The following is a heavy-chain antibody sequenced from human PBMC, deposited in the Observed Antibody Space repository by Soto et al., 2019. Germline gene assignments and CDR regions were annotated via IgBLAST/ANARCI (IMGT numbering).Heavy chain of an antibody. CDR1: GFTFSSYS. Sequence: EVQLVESGGGLVQPGGSLRLSCAASGFTFSSYSMNWVRQAPGKGLEWVSYISSSSSTIYYADPVKGRFTISRDNAKNSLYLQMNSLRAEDTAVYYCARDLGSSWYPEYFQHWGQGTLVTVSS. D-gene: IGHD6-13*01. CDR2: ISSSSSTI. CDR3: ARDLGSSWYPEYFQH. J-gene: IGHJ1*01. V-gene: IGHV3-48*01.